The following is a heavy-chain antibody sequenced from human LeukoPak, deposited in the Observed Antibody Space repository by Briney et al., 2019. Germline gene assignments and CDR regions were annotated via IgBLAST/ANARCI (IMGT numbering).Heavy chain of an antibody. CDR3: ARDEGNEELLPKLYGMDV. Sequence: SETLSLTCTVSGGSVSSGSYYWSWIRQPPGKGLEWIGYIYYSGSTNYNPSLKSRVTISVDTSKNQFSLKLSSVTAADTAVYYCARDEGNEELLPKLYGMDVWGQGTTVTVSS. V-gene: IGHV4-61*01. J-gene: IGHJ6*02. CDR1: GGSVSSGSYY. D-gene: IGHD3-10*01. CDR2: IYYSGST.